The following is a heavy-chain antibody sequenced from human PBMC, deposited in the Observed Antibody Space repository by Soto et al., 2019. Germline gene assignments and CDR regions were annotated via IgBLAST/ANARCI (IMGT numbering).Heavy chain of an antibody. CDR3: ARRYYGSGTHYGMDV. V-gene: IGHV3-23*01. Sequence: GGSLRLSCAASGFTFSNDAMSWVRQAPGKGLEWVATIRSSGGSTYYADSVKGRFTVSRDNSKNTLYLQMNGLRADDTAVYYCARRYYGSGTHYGMDVWGQGTTVTVSS. J-gene: IGHJ6*02. CDR1: GFTFSNDA. D-gene: IGHD3-10*01. CDR2: IRSSGGST.